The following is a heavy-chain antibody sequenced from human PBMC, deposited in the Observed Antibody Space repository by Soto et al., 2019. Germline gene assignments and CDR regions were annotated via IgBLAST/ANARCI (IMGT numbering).Heavy chain of an antibody. D-gene: IGHD7-27*01. CDR1: AGSINAYY. V-gene: IGHV4-59*01. Sequence: NPSETLSLTCTVSAGSINAYYWSWIRQPPGKGLEWIGYIYYSGSTNSNPSLKSRVTISVDTSKNQFSLKLSSVTAADTAVYYCARVDWGCFGYWGQGTLVTVSS. J-gene: IGHJ4*02. CDR2: IYYSGST. CDR3: ARVDWGCFGY.